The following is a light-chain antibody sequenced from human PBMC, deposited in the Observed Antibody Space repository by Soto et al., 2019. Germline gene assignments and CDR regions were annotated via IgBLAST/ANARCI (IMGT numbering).Light chain of an antibody. CDR3: QQFYSYPFT. CDR2: GAS. Sequence: DIQLTQSPSLLSASVGDGVIITCRASQGISNHFAWYQQKPGRAPRLLIYGASTLQSGVPSRFSGSGSGTEFNLTISSLEPEDFATYYCQQFYSYPFTFGPGTTVDVK. V-gene: IGKV1-9*01. CDR1: QGISNH. J-gene: IGKJ3*01.